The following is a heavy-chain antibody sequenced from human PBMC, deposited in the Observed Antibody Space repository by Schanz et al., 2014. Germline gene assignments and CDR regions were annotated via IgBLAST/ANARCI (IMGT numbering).Heavy chain of an antibody. Sequence: DLEESGGGVVQPGRSLRLSCAASGFTFHTYDMHWVRQAPGKGLEWVAQISHDGHRDFYADSVKGRFTVSRDNPKNTLYLQMNSLRAEDTAVYYCARDMTSMGESGFYYYGMDVWGQGTTATVSS. V-gene: IGHV3-30-3*01. CDR3: ARDMTSMGESGFYYYGMDV. D-gene: IGHD1-26*01. J-gene: IGHJ6*02. CDR1: GFTFHTYD. CDR2: ISHDGHRD.